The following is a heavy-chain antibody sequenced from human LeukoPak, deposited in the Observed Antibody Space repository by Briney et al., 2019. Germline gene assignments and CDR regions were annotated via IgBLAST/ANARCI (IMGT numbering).Heavy chain of an antibody. J-gene: IGHJ4*02. V-gene: IGHV1-46*01. Sequence: GASVKLSCKGSGYTFTNYYIHWVRQAPGQGLEWMGISNPGDGSTTYAQKFQARVTMTRDTSTSTVYMDLSSLKSEDTAVYYCASPAGYSKNFDYWGQGTLVTVSS. CDR2: SNPGDGST. CDR3: ASPAGYSKNFDY. CDR1: GYTFTNYY. D-gene: IGHD6-13*01.